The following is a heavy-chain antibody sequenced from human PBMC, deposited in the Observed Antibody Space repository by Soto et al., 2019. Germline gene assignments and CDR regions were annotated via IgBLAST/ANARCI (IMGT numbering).Heavy chain of an antibody. CDR2: INSDGTIT. J-gene: IGHJ4*02. Sequence: EVQLVESGGGLVQPGGSLRLSCAASGFTFSDYWMHWVRQAPGKGLVWVSRINSDGTITTYADSVKGRFIISRDNARNTLELQMNSLRVEVTAVSYCTRAEARTPGYWGQGTLVTVSS. V-gene: IGHV3-74*01. CDR3: TRAEARTPGY. CDR1: GFTFSDYW.